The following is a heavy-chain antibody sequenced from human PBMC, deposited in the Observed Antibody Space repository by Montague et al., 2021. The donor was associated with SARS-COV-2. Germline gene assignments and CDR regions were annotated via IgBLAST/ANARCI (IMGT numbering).Heavy chain of an antibody. D-gene: IGHD3-9*01. CDR3: ARTYYDILTGYYTYDY. Sequence: PALGKPTQTLILTCTFSGFSLSTSGMCVSWIRQPPGKALEWLALIDWDDDKYYSTSLKTRLTISKDTSKNQVVLTMTNMDPVDTATYYCARTYYDILTGYYTYDYWGQGTLVTVSS. J-gene: IGHJ4*02. CDR1: GFSLSTSGMC. V-gene: IGHV2-70*01. CDR2: IDWDDDK.